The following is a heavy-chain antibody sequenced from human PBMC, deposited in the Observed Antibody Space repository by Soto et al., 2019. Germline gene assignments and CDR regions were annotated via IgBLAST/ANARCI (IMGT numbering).Heavy chain of an antibody. J-gene: IGHJ4*02. D-gene: IGHD1-1*01. Sequence: QVQLQESGPGLVKPSETLSLTCTVSGGPVNSGSYYWNWIRQPPGKGLEWIGYVYYSGTTNYNPSLKRRVTMSVDTSKNQFSLKLSSVTAADTAIYYCARDDSGANFDYWGQGILVTVSS. CDR1: GGPVNSGSYY. V-gene: IGHV4-61*01. CDR2: VYYSGTT. CDR3: ARDDSGANFDY.